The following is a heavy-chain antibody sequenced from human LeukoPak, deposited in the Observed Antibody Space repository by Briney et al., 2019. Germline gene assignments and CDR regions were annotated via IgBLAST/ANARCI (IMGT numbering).Heavy chain of an antibody. CDR3: ARMMYDSSGYYIDY. V-gene: IGHV4-4*02. CDR1: GGSISSSNW. Sequence: SETLSLTCAVSGGSISSSNWWSWVRQPPGKGLEWIGEIYHSGSTNYNPSLKSRVTISVDKSKNQFSLKLSFVTAADTAVYYCARMMYDSSGYYIDYWGQGTLVTVSS. J-gene: IGHJ4*02. D-gene: IGHD3-22*01. CDR2: IYHSGST.